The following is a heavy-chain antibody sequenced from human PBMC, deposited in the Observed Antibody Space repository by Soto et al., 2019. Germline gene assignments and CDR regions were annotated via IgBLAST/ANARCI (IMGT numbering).Heavy chain of an antibody. J-gene: IGHJ4*02. CDR1: GFTFSCYS. CDR2: ISSGSKTI. V-gene: IGHV3-48*02. D-gene: IGHD3-9*01. Sequence: GGSLRLSCAASGFTFSCYSVNWVRQSPGKGLEWVSYISSGSKTIYYAESVKGRFTVSRDNARNSQYLQVNSLRDEDTAVYYCAREDILGVRSFDYWGQGTLVTVSS. CDR3: AREDILGVRSFDY.